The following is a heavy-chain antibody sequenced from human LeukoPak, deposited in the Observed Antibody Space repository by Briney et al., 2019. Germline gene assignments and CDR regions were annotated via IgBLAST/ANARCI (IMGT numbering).Heavy chain of an antibody. J-gene: IGHJ4*02. CDR1: GGSISSSGYY. CDR2: IYFSGST. Sequence: PSETLSLTCTVSGGSISSSGYYWGWIRQPPGKGLEWIGYIYFSGSTNYNPSLKSRVTVSLDTTKNQVSLKPSSVSAADTAVYYCASTGYCIGGSCYSNYFDHWGQGTLVTVSS. CDR3: ASTGYCIGGSCYSNYFDH. D-gene: IGHD2-15*01. V-gene: IGHV4-61*05.